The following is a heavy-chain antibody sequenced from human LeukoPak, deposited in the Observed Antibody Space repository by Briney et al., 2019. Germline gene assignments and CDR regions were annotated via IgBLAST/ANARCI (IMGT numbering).Heavy chain of an antibody. CDR1: GGSISSYY. J-gene: IGHJ6*03. CDR3: ARGIVVVTHPLHYYMDV. V-gene: IGHV4-4*07. D-gene: IGHD3-22*01. Sequence: NTSETLSLTCTVSGGSISSYYWSWIRQPAGKGLEWIGRIYTSGSTNYNPSLKSRVTISVDTSKNQFSLKLSSVTAADTAVYYCARGIVVVTHPLHYYMDVWGKGTTVTVSS. CDR2: IYTSGST.